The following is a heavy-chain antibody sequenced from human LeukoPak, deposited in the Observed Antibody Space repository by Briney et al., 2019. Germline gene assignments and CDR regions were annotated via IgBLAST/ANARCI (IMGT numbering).Heavy chain of an antibody. Sequence: PPETLSLTCSVSGGSISSDSHHWGWIRQPPGKGLEWMGSVHYTGSTYYNPSFQSRVTMSVDTSKNQFPLSLDSVTAADTALYYCVRQRYSSGWNDCWGQGTLVIVSS. V-gene: IGHV4-39*01. J-gene: IGHJ4*02. CDR1: GGSISSDSHH. CDR3: VRQRYSSGWNDC. CDR2: VHYTGST. D-gene: IGHD6-19*01.